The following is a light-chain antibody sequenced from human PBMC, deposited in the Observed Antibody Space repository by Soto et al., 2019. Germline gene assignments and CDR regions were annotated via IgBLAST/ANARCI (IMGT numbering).Light chain of an antibody. CDR1: SGSVSTTYY. V-gene: IGLV8-61*01. Sequence: QAVVTQEPSFSASPGGTVTLTCGLTSGSVSTTYYPSWYQQTPGQAPRTLIYSTNIRSSGVPDRFSGSILGNKAALTITGAQADDESDYHCMLYMGGGLVVFGGRTKVTVL. J-gene: IGLJ2*01. CDR3: MLYMGGGLVV. CDR2: STN.